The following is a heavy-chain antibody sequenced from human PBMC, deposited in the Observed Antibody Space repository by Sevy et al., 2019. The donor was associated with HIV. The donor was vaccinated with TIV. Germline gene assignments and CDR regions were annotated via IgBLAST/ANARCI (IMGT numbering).Heavy chain of an antibody. CDR2: ISSGGTYR. J-gene: IGHJ4*02. CDR1: GFTFSSYS. D-gene: IGHD6-13*01. CDR3: ASEVLGSSFVYFDY. Sequence: GWSLRLSCAASGFTFSSYSMNWVRQAPGKGLEWVSSISSGGTYRYYADSVKGRFTISRDNAKNSLYLQMNSLRAEDTAVYYCASEVLGSSFVYFDYWGQGTLVTVSS. V-gene: IGHV3-21*01.